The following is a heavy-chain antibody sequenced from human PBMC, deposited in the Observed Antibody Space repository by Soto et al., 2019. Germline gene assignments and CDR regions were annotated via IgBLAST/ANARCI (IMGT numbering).Heavy chain of an antibody. D-gene: IGHD3-10*01. CDR3: DREGVFGRFDY. Sequence: SETLSLTCTVSGGSISSGDYYWSWIRQPPGKGLEWIGYIYYSGSTYYNPSLKSRVTISVDTSKNQFSLKLSSVTAADTAVYYCDREGVFGRFDYWGQGTLVTVSS. V-gene: IGHV4-30-4*01. CDR1: GGSISSGDYY. CDR2: IYYSGST. J-gene: IGHJ4*02.